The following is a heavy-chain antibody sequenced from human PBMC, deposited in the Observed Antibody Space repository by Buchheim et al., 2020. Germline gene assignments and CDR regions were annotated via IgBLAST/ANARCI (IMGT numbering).Heavy chain of an antibody. J-gene: IGHJ5*02. V-gene: IGHV3-30-3*01. CDR1: GFTFSSYA. Sequence: QVQLVESGGGVVQPRRSLRLSCAASGFTFSSYAMHWVRQAPGKGLEWVAVISYDGSNKYYADSVKGRFTISRDNSKNTLYLQMNSLRAEDTAVYYCARDLGGPYRPWGQGTL. D-gene: IGHD4-23*01. CDR3: ARDLGGPYRP. CDR2: ISYDGSNK.